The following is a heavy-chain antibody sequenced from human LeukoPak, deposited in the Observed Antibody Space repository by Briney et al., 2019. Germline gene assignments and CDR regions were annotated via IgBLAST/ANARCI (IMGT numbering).Heavy chain of an antibody. J-gene: IGHJ4*02. CDR1: GGTFSSYA. CDR3: AKAYVGTLGY. D-gene: IGHD1-1*01. CDR2: ISGSGGST. Sequence: SCTASGGTFSSYAMSWVRQAPGKGLEWVSAISGSGGSTYYADSVKGRFTISRDNSKNTLYLQMNSLRAEDTAVYYCAKAYVGTLGYWGQGTLVTVSS. V-gene: IGHV3-23*01.